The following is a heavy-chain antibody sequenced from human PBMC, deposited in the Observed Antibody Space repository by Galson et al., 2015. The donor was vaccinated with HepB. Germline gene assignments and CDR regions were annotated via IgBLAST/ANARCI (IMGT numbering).Heavy chain of an antibody. D-gene: IGHD3-22*01. J-gene: IGHJ3*02. CDR2: IYYSGST. Sequence: LSLTCTVSGGSISSGGYYWSWIRQHPGKGLEWIGYIYYSGSTYYNPSLKSRVTISVDTSKNQFSLKLSSVTAADTAVYYCARGYYYDSSGYPRGAFDIWGQGTMVTVSS. CDR1: GGSISSGGYY. V-gene: IGHV4-31*03. CDR3: ARGYYYDSSGYPRGAFDI.